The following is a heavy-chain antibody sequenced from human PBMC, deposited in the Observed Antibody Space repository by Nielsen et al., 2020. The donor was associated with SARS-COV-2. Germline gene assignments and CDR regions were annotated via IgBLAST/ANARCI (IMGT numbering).Heavy chain of an antibody. J-gene: IGHJ6*02. CDR1: GFTFSSYW. CDR3: AREGAGTDYYYGMDV. D-gene: IGHD6-19*01. CDR2: INSDGSST. V-gene: IGHV3-74*01. Sequence: GESLKISCAASGFTFSSYWMHWVRQAPGKGLVWVSRINSDGSSTSYADSVKGRFTISRDNAKNTLYLQMNSLRAEDTAVYYCAREGAGTDYYYGMDVWGQGTTVIVSS.